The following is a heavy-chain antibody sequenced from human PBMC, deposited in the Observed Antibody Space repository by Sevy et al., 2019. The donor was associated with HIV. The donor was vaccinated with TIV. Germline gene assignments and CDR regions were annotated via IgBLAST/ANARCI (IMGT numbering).Heavy chain of an antibody. CDR1: GFAFSSHA. V-gene: IGHV3-30-3*01. CDR2: ISYEGSET. D-gene: IGHD3-3*02. J-gene: IGHJ4*01. CDR3: ARDGGFSIKWYPLY. Sequence: GGSLRLSCAASGFAFSSHAMQWVRQAPGKGPEWVATISYEGSETFYAASVEGRFTISRDNSKNMLSLQINSLRPEDTAVYYCARDGGFSIKWYPLYWGHGTLVTVSS.